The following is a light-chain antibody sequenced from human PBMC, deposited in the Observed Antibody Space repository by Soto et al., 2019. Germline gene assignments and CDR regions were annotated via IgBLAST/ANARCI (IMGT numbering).Light chain of an antibody. J-gene: IGKJ1*01. CDR2: GAS. V-gene: IGKV3-20*01. CDR1: QTVTSN. CDR3: QQYGTSPQT. Sequence: IVMTHSXXXXXFSXXXRFTLSGMASQTVTSNLAWYQQKAGQSPRLLIYGASTRATGTPARFSGSGSGTEFTLTISRLEPEDFAVYYCQQYGTSPQTFGQGTKVDIK.